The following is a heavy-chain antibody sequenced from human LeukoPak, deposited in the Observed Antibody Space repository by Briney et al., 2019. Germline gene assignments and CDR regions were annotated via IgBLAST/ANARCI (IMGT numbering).Heavy chain of an antibody. CDR2: INPNSGGT. J-gene: IGHJ4*02. CDR3: ARASSSAPTGYYFDY. Sequence: ASVTVSCKASGYTFTGYYMHWVRQAPGQGLEGMGWINPNSGGTNYAQKFQGRVTVTRDTSISTAYMELSRLRSDDTAVYYCARASSSAPTGYYFDYWGQGTLVTVSS. V-gene: IGHV1-2*02. CDR1: GYTFTGYY. D-gene: IGHD6-6*01.